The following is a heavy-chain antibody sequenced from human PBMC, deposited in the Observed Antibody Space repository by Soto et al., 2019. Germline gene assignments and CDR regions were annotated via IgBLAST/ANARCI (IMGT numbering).Heavy chain of an antibody. CDR2: IYYSGST. J-gene: IGHJ5*02. CDR3: ARTIVVVPAARSEVGWFDP. CDR1: GGSISSSSYY. V-gene: IGHV4-39*01. Sequence: SETLSLTCTVSGGSISSSSYYWGWIRQPPGKGLEWIGSIYYSGSTYYNPSLKSRVTISVDTSKNQFSLKLSSVTAADTAVYYCARTIVVVPAARSEVGWFDPWGQGTLVTVSS. D-gene: IGHD2-2*01.